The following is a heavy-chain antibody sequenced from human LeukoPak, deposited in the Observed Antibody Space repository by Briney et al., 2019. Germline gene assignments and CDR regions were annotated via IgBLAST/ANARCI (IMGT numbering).Heavy chain of an antibody. V-gene: IGHV1-69*13. J-gene: IGHJ2*01. CDR2: IIPIFGTA. D-gene: IGHD5-12*01. CDR1: GGTFSSYA. CDR3: ARSRNIGISNIMGWYFDL. Sequence: SVKVSCEASGGTFSSYAISWVRQAPGQGLEWMGGIIPIFGTANYAQKFQGRVTITADESTSTAYMELSSLRSEDTAVYYCARSRNIGISNIMGWYFDLWGRGTLVTVSS.